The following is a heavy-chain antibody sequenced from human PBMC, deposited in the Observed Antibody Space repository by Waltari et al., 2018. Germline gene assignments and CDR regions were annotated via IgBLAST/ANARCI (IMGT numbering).Heavy chain of an antibody. J-gene: IGHJ6*02. V-gene: IGHV4-34*01. CDR1: GGSFSGYS. CDR3: ARVGGYDGGYGMDV. CDR2: INHSVST. D-gene: IGHD5-12*01. Sequence: QVLLQQWGAGLLKPSATLSLTCAVYGGSFSGYSWSWIRQPPGKGLEWIGEINHSVSTNYNPSLKSRVTISVDTSKSQFSLKLSSVTAADTAVYYCARVGGYDGGYGMDVWGQGTTVTVSS.